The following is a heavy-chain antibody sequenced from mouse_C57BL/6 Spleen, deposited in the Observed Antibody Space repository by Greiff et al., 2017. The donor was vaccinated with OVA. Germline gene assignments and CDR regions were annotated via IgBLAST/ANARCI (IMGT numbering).Heavy chain of an antibody. CDR3: ARSNYSNCVSYYYAMEG. Sequence: QVQLQQSGPELVKPGASVKISCKASGYAFSSSWMNWVKQRPGKGLEWIGRIYPGDGDTNYNGKFKGKATLTADKSSSTAYMQLSSLTSEDSAVYFCARSNYSNCVSYYYAMEGWGQGASVTVSS. CDR2: IYPGDGDT. J-gene: IGHJ4*01. CDR1: GYAFSSSW. V-gene: IGHV1-82*01. D-gene: IGHD2-5*01.